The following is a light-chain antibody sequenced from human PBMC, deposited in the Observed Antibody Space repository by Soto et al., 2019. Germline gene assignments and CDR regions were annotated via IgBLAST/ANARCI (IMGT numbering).Light chain of an antibody. CDR2: GAS. J-gene: IGKJ1*01. CDR3: QQSGSSPPT. Sequence: EIVVTQSPATLSLSPGERATLSCRASQSVTSSYLAWYQQNPGQAPRLLIYGASSRATGIPDRFSGSGSGTDFTLTISRLEPEDFAVYDCQQSGSSPPTFGQGTTVEI. V-gene: IGKV3-20*01. CDR1: QSVTSSY.